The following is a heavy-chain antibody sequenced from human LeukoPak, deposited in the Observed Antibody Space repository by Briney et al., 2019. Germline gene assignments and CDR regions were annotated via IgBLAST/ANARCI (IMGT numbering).Heavy chain of an antibody. Sequence: SETLSLTCTVSGGSISSYYWSWIRQHPGKGLEWIGYIYYSGSTYYNPSLKSRVTISVDTSKNQFSLKLSSVTAADTAVYYCARWGRGYYYDSSGYYPEGYWGQGTLVTVSS. CDR1: GGSISSYY. D-gene: IGHD3-22*01. J-gene: IGHJ4*02. V-gene: IGHV4-59*06. CDR2: IYYSGST. CDR3: ARWGRGYYYDSSGYYPEGY.